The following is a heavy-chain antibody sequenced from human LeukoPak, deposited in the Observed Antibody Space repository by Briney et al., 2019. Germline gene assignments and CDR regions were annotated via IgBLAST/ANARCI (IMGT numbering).Heavy chain of an antibody. V-gene: IGHV3-33*01. J-gene: IGHJ4*02. CDR1: GFAFSNYG. D-gene: IGHD3-22*01. CDR3: ARNYYDSSGYQEATFNY. CDR2: IWYDGGYK. Sequence: GGSLRLSCAASGFAFSNYGMHWVRQAPGKGLEWVAGIWYDGGYKYYADSVKGRFTISRDNSKNTLFLQMDSLRAEDTAVYYCARNYYDSSGYQEATFNYWGQGTLVTVSS.